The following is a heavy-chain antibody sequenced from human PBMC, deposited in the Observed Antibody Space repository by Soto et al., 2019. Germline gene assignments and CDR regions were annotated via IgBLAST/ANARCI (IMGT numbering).Heavy chain of an antibody. Sequence: GGSLRLSCTASGLNLDSPYSHGLTWVRQSPGMGPEWVSTISSNGFNTHYAESVQGRFTISKDASRNTVHLHMNSLRADDTATYFCVSWVSAHFDYGGHGTPVTVSS. CDR3: VSWVSAHFDY. V-gene: IGHV3-23*01. J-gene: IGHJ4*01. CDR2: ISSNGFNT. CDR1: GLNLDSPYSHG. D-gene: IGHD2-8*01.